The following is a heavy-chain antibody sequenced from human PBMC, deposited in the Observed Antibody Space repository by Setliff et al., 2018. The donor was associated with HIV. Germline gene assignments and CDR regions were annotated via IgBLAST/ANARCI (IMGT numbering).Heavy chain of an antibody. CDR1: GDSITSGHFY. CDR2: ILDGRVT. J-gene: IGHJ5*02. CDR3: ARPHSGRGGGAYFDP. V-gene: IGHV4-39*01. D-gene: IGHD6-19*01. Sequence: LSLTCTVSGDSITSGHFYWGWIRQAPGKGLEWIGNILDGRVTFFNPSLRGRVTISVDASENQVSLNLRSVTAADSAVYHCARPHSGRGGGAYFDPWGQGILVTVSS.